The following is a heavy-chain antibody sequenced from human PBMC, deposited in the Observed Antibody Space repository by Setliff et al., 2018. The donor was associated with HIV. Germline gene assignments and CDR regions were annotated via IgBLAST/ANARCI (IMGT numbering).Heavy chain of an antibody. V-gene: IGHV4-59*11. Sequence: PSETLSLTCTVSGASMRGHYWNWIRQPPGKGLEWIGYVYDSGSTNYNPSLESRVTMSLDTSKNHFSLKLTSVTAADSAVYFRAKAAPGSIPGFPEYFHHWGQGTLVTVSS. J-gene: IGHJ1*01. D-gene: IGHD2-15*01. CDR3: AKAAPGSIPGFPEYFHH. CDR2: VYDSGST. CDR1: GASMRGHY.